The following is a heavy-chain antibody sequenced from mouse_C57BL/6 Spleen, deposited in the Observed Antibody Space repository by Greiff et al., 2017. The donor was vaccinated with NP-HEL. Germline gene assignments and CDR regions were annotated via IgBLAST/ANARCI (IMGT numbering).Heavy chain of an antibody. Sequence: VHVKQSGPVLVKPGASVKMSCKASGYTFTDYYMNWVKQSHGKSLEWIGVINPYNGGTSYNQKFKGKATLTVDKSSSTAYMELNSLTSEDSAVYYCARVGYDDWYFDVWGTGTTVTVSS. CDR3: ARVGYDDWYFDV. V-gene: IGHV1-19*01. D-gene: IGHD2-2*01. J-gene: IGHJ1*03. CDR2: INPYNGGT. CDR1: GYTFTDYY.